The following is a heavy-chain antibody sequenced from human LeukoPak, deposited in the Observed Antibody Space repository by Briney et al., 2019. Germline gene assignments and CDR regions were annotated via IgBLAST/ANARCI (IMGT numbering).Heavy chain of an antibody. CDR1: GYTFTSYY. CDR2: INPSGGST. CDR3: ATDYGGNLGGY. Sequence: ASVKVSCKASGYTFTSYYMHWVRQAPGQGLEWMGIINPSGGSTSYAQKFQGRVTMTRDTSTSTAYMELSSLRSEDTAVYYCATDYGGNLGGYWGQGTLVTVSS. D-gene: IGHD4-23*01. J-gene: IGHJ4*02. V-gene: IGHV1-46*01.